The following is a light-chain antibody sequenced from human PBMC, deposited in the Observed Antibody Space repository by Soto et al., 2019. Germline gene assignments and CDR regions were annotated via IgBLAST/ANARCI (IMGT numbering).Light chain of an antibody. CDR3: QQHGNSPVT. V-gene: IGKV3-20*01. CDR2: GAS. CDR1: QSVSSIY. J-gene: IGKJ1*01. Sequence: EIVLTQSPGTLSLSPGERATLSCRASQSVSSIYLAWYQQKPGQAPRLLIYGASSRATGIPDRFSGSGSGTDFTLTISRLEPEDFAVYYCQQHGNSPVTFGQGTKVEIK.